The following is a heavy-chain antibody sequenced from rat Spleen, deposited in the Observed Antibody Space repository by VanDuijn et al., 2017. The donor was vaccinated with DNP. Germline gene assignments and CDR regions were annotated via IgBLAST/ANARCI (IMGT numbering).Heavy chain of an antibody. D-gene: IGHD1-7*01. CDR1: GYSITTNF. V-gene: IGHV3-1*01. J-gene: IGHJ2*01. Sequence: EVHLQESGSGLVKPSQSLSLTCSVTGYSITTNFWGWIRKFPGNKMEYIGHISYSGSTNYNPSLRSRISITRDTSKNHFFLHLNSVTTEDTATYYCARWTRYFDYWGQGVMVTVSS. CDR2: ISYSGST. CDR3: ARWTRYFDY.